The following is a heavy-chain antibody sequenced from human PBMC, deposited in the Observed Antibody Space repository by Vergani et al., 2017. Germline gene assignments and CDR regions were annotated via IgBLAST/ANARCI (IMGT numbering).Heavy chain of an antibody. CDR1: GFTFGDYA. CDR3: ATLPLQTQQQVTS. Sequence: EVQLVESGGGLVQPGRSLRLSCTASGFTFGDYAMSWFRQAPGKGLEWVARIRPKTDGETTEYAAPVKGRFTISRDDSKNTLYLQMNSLKTEDTAVYYCATLPLQTQQQVTSWGQGTLVTVSS. D-gene: IGHD6-13*01. V-gene: IGHV3-49*03. J-gene: IGHJ5*02. CDR2: IRPKTDGETT.